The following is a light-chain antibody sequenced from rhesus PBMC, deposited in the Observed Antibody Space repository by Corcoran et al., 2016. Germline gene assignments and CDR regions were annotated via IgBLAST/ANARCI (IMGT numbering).Light chain of an antibody. V-gene: IGKV1-28*02. CDR1: QGISSY. CDR2: DAS. CDR3: LQHNSYPYS. Sequence: DIQMTQSPSSLSASVGDTVTITCRASQGISSYLNWFQQKPRKAPKLLIYDASSLESGVPSRFSGSGSGTDFTLTISSLQPEDFATYYCLQHNSYPYSFGQGTKVEIK. J-gene: IGKJ2*01.